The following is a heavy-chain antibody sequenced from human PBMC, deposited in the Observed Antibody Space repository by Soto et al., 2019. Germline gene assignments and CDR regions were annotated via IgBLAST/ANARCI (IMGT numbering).Heavy chain of an antibody. CDR3: ARVNCISTSCHPWHYYGMDV. J-gene: IGHJ6*02. V-gene: IGHV3-20*04. Sequence: PGGSLRLSCAASGFTFDDYGMSWVRQAPGKGLEWVSGINWNGGSTGYADSVKGRFTISRDNAKNSLYLQMNSLRAEDTALYYCARVNCISTSCHPWHYYGMDVWGQGTTVTVSS. CDR2: INWNGGST. D-gene: IGHD2-2*01. CDR1: GFTFDDYG.